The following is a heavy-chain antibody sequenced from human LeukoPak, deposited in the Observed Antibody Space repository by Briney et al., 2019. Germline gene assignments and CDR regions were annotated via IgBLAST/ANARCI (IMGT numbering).Heavy chain of an antibody. J-gene: IGHJ4*02. Sequence: GASVKVSCKASGYTFTSYAMNWVRQAPGQGLEWMGGIIPIFGTANYAQKFQGRVTITADESTSTAYMELSSLRSEDTAVYYCAVFAEGAARTYYFDYWGQGTLVTVSS. CDR1: GYTFTSYA. D-gene: IGHD6-6*01. CDR3: AVFAEGAARTYYFDY. V-gene: IGHV1-69*13. CDR2: IIPIFGTA.